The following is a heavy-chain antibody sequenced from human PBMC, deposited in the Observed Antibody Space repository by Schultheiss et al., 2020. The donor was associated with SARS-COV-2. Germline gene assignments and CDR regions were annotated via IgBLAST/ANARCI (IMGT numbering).Heavy chain of an antibody. Sequence: GGSLRLSCAGSAFTFSSYAMHWVRQAPGKGLEWVALISYDGSNKYYADSVKGRFTISRDNSKKTLFLQMSSLRSEDTAVYYCVGDALDPWGQGTLVTVSS. V-gene: IGHV3-30*11. CDR2: ISYDGSNK. CDR3: VGDALDP. CDR1: AFTFSSYA. J-gene: IGHJ3*01.